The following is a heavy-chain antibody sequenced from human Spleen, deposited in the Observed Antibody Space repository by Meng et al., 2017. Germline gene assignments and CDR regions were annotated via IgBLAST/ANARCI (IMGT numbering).Heavy chain of an antibody. CDR2: IYPADSDA. V-gene: IGHV5-51*01. CDR1: GYIFTNYW. Sequence: GESLKISCKGSGYIFTNYWIAWVCQMPGKGLEWMGIIYPADSDARYSPSFQGQVTISADKSISTAYLQWSSLKASDTVMYYCARPVKPGWLDGYDYWGRGTLVTVSS. D-gene: IGHD3/OR15-3a*01. J-gene: IGHJ4*02. CDR3: ARPVKPGWLDGYDY.